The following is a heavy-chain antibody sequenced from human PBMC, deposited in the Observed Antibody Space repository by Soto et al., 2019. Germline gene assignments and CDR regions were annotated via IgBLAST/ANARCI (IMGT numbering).Heavy chain of an antibody. D-gene: IGHD6-25*01. Sequence: VQLVESGGGLVKPGGSLRLSCAASGFTFSDHYMTWIRQAPGKGSEWLSYISGGGDIISYADSVKGRFIISRDNAKRSLYLQMNSLTVEDTAVYYCSRDPRLADYWGQGTLVTVSS. CDR1: GFTFSDHY. J-gene: IGHJ4*02. V-gene: IGHV3-11*01. CDR3: SRDPRLADY. CDR2: ISGGGDII.